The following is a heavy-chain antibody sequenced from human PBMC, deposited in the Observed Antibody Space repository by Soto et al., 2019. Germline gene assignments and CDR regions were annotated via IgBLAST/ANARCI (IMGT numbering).Heavy chain of an antibody. J-gene: IGHJ6*02. Sequence: GASVKVSFKASGGTFSRYAIRWVRQAPGQGLEWMGGIITIFATANYAQKFQGRVTITADVSTSTAYMELSSLKSEDTAVYYCAANNRYFFGMDVWGQGTTVTVSS. V-gene: IGHV1-69*13. D-gene: IGHD1-1*01. CDR2: IITIFATA. CDR1: GGTFSRYA. CDR3: AANNRYFFGMDV.